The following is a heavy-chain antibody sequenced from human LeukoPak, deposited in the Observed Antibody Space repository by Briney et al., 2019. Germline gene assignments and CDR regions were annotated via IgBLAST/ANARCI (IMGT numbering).Heavy chain of an antibody. CDR2: IFYSGTT. J-gene: IGHJ5*02. D-gene: IGHD3-10*01. CDR3: ARGGYYGSGNDFRFDP. V-gene: IGHV4-59*01. Sequence: PSETLSLTCTVSGGSISSYYWSWIRQPPGKGLEWIGFIFYSGTTNYNPSLKSRVTISVDTSKNQFSLKLSSVTAADTAIYYCARGGYYGSGNDFRFDPWGQGTLVTVSS. CDR1: GGSISSYY.